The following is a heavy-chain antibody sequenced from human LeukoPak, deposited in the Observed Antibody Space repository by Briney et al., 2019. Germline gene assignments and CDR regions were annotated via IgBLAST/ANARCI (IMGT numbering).Heavy chain of an antibody. CDR2: INTDGSST. Sequence: GGSLRLSCAAAGFTFSSCWMHWVRQAPGKGLVWVSRINTDGSSTIYADSVKGRFTISRDNAKNTLYLQMNSLRADDTAVYACARGNEWAFDYWAQGTLVTVYS. CDR3: ARGNEWAFDY. D-gene: IGHD1-26*01. J-gene: IGHJ4*02. V-gene: IGHV3-74*01. CDR1: GFTFSSCW.